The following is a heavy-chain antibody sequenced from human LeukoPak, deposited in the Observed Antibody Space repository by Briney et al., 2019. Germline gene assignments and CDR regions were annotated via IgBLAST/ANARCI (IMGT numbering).Heavy chain of an antibody. CDR3: ARMRNLGYCSSTSCQSGRFDP. V-gene: IGHV4-34*01. CDR2: INPSGST. Sequence: PSETLSLTCAVYGGAFSGYYWSWIRQPPGKGLERIGEINPSGSTNYNPSLKSRVTISVDTSKNQFSLKLSSVTAADTAVYYCARMRNLGYCSSTSCQSGRFDPWGQGTLVTVSS. J-gene: IGHJ5*02. CDR1: GGAFSGYY. D-gene: IGHD2-2*01.